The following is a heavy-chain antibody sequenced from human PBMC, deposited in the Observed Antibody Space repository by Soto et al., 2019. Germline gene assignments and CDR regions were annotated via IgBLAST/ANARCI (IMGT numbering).Heavy chain of an antibody. CDR3: ARDIRRACSGGSCYFDY. CDR1: GYTFTSYG. D-gene: IGHD2-15*01. Sequence: GASVKVSCKASGYTFTSYGISWVRQAPGQGLEWMGWISAYNGNTNYAQKLQGRVTMTTDTSTSTAYMELRSLRSDDTAVYYCARDIRRACSGGSCYFDYWGQGTLVTVSS. V-gene: IGHV1-18*01. CDR2: ISAYNGNT. J-gene: IGHJ4*02.